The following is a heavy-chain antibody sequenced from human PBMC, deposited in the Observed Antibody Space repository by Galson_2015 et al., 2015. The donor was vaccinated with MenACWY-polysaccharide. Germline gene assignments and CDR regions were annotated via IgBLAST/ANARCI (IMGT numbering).Heavy chain of an antibody. D-gene: IGHD6-19*01. CDR3: IDSGWYKYFDH. CDR2: LNTGGSSA. CDR1: GFTFSNYW. Sequence: SLSLSCAASGFTFSNYWMHWVRHSPGKGLVSISRLNTGGSSATYADSVRGRFTVSRDNAKNTVYLQMNSLRVEDTAIYYCIDSGWYKYFDHWGQGTLVTVSS. V-gene: IGHV3-74*01. J-gene: IGHJ4*02.